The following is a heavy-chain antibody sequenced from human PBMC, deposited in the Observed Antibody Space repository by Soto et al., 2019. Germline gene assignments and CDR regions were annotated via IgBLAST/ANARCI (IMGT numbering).Heavy chain of an antibody. CDR1: GATFSSFA. V-gene: IGHV1-69*13. D-gene: IGHD3-3*01. J-gene: IGHJ4*02. CDR3: ASPLKWSGYYIAFDY. CDR2: IIPIFDTI. Sequence: SVKVSCKASGATFSSFAFSWVRQAPGQGLEWMGVIIPIFDTIKFAQKFQGRVTFTADESTGTAYMELSSLASEDTAVYYCASPLKWSGYYIAFDYWGQGTLVTVSS.